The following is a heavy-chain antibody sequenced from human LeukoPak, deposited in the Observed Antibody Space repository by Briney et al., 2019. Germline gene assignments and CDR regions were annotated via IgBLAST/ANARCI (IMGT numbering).Heavy chain of an antibody. J-gene: IGHJ4*02. CDR1: GLTVSSNY. Sequence: PGGSLRLSCAVSGLTVSSNYMSWVRQAPGKGLEWVSTITTSDGNTYYADSVKGRFTVSRDNSKNTLFLQMNSLRAEDTAVYYCAKDGGLWVSAHWGDSWGRGTLVTVSS. D-gene: IGHD7-27*01. V-gene: IGHV3-23*01. CDR2: ITTSDGNT. CDR3: AKDGGLWVSAHWGDS.